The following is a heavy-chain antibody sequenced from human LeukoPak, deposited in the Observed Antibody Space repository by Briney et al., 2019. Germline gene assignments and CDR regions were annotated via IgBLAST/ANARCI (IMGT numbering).Heavy chain of an antibody. CDR3: ARVGYSSGWYEGY. CDR2: ISSSSSYI. V-gene: IGHV3-21*01. CDR1: GFTFSSYS. D-gene: IGHD6-19*01. J-gene: IGHJ4*02. Sequence: GGSLRLSCAASGFTFSSYSMNWVRQAPGKGLEWVSSISSSSSYIYYADSVKGRFTISRDNAKNSLYLQMSSLRAEDTAVYYCARVGYSSGWYEGYWGQGTLVTVSS.